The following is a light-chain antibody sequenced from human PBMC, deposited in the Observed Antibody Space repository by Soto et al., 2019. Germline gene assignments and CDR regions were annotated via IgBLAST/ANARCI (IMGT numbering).Light chain of an antibody. CDR2: EGS. V-gene: IGLV2-23*01. CDR1: SSNVGSYNL. Sequence: SALTQPASVSGSPGQSITISCTRTSSNVGSYNLVSWYQHPPGKAPKLIIYEGSERPSGVSNRFSGAQSGHTASLTISGLQAEDEADYYCSSYAGAVVFGGGTKLTVL. CDR3: SSYAGAVV. J-gene: IGLJ2*01.